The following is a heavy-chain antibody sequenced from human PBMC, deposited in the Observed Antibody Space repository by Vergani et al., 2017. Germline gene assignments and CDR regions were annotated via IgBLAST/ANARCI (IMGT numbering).Heavy chain of an antibody. Sequence: QVQLVQSRAEVKKPGASVKVSCKASGYTFTGYYMHWVRQAPGQGLEWMGWINPNSGGTNYAQKFQGRVTMTRDTSISTAYMELSRLRSDDTAVYYCARLYCSSTSCFEYFQHWGQGTLVTVSS. D-gene: IGHD2-2*01. CDR3: ARLYCSSTSCFEYFQH. CDR1: GYTFTGYY. V-gene: IGHV1-2*02. J-gene: IGHJ1*01. CDR2: INPNSGGT.